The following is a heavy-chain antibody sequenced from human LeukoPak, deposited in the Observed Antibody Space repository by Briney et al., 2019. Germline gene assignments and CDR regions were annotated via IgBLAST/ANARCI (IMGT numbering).Heavy chain of an antibody. Sequence: GGSLRLSCAASGFTFSGSAMRWVRQASGKGLEWVGRIRSKANSYATAYAASVKDRFTISRDDSKSTAYLQMNSLKTEDTAVYYCTPHCSGGSCFWGQGTLVTVSS. CDR2: IRSKANSYAT. D-gene: IGHD2-15*01. CDR3: TPHCSGGSCF. J-gene: IGHJ4*02. CDR1: GFTFSGSA. V-gene: IGHV3-73*01.